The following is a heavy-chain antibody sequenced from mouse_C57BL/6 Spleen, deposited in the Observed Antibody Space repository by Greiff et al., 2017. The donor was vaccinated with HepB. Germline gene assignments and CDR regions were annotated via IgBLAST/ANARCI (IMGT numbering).Heavy chain of an antibody. J-gene: IGHJ4*01. CDR1: GYAFTNYL. D-gene: IGHD1-1*01. CDR3: ARYGIAMDY. V-gene: IGHV1-54*01. Sequence: VKLQESGAELVRPGTSVKVSCKASGYAFTNYLLEWVKQRPGQGLEWIGVINPGRGGTNYNEKFKGKATLTADKSSSTAYMQLSSLTSEDSAVYVCARYGIAMDYWGQGTSVTVSS. CDR2: INPGRGGT.